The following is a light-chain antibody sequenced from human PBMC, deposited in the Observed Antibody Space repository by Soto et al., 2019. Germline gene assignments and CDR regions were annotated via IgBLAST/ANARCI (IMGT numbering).Light chain of an antibody. Sequence: QSALTQPASVSGSPGRSIAISCPGTSGDVGAYNYVSWYQHHPGKAPKLLIYEVSNRPSGVSTRFSCSKSGNTASLTTSRLQAEDEADYYSTSYTNRTTRLNVFGTRTKVTV. V-gene: IGLV2-14*01. CDR1: SGDVGAYNY. CDR2: EVS. CDR3: TSYTNRTTRLNV. J-gene: IGLJ1*01.